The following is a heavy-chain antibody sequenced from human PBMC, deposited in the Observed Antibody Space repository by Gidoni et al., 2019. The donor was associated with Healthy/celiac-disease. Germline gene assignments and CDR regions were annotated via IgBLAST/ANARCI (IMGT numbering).Heavy chain of an antibody. V-gene: IGHV4-38-2*01. CDR3: ARTIVGATFFDY. Sequence: QVQLQESGPGLVKPSETLSLTCAVSGYSISSGYYWGWIRQPPGKGLEWIGSIYHSGSTYYNPSLKSRVTISVDTSKNQFSLKLSSVTAADTAVYYCARTIVGATFFDYWGQGTLVTVSS. CDR1: GYSISSGYY. CDR2: IYHSGST. J-gene: IGHJ4*02. D-gene: IGHD1-26*01.